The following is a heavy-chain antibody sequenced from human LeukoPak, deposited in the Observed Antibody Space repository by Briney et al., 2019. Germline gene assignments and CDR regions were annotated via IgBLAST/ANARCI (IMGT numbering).Heavy chain of an antibody. V-gene: IGHV1-69*05. J-gene: IGHJ4*02. CDR2: ISPIFGTA. Sequence: SVKVSCKASGGTFSSYAISWVRQAPGQGIEWMGGISPIFGTANYAQKFQGRVTITTDESTSTAYMELSSLRSEDTAVYYCAGQHYYDSSGYHDWGQGTLVTVSS. CDR3: AGQHYYDSSGYHD. D-gene: IGHD3-22*01. CDR1: GGTFSSYA.